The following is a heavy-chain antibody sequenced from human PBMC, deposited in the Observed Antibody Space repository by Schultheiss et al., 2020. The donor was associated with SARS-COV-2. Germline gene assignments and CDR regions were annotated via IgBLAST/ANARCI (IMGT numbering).Heavy chain of an antibody. Sequence: SETLSLTCTVSGGSISSSSYYWGWIRQPPGKGLEWIGEINHSGSTNYNPSLKSRVTISVDTSKNQFSLKLSSVTAADTAVYYCARGSGGYYDILTGYPHSPHFDYWGQGTLVTVSS. J-gene: IGHJ4*02. D-gene: IGHD3-9*01. CDR2: INHSGST. CDR1: GGSISSSSYY. CDR3: ARGSGGYYDILTGYPHSPHFDY. V-gene: IGHV4-39*07.